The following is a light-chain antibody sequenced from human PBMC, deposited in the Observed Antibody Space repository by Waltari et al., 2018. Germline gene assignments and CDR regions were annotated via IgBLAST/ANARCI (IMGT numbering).Light chain of an antibody. J-gene: IGLJ6*01. CDR3: SSYTITATVV. Sequence: QSALTQPASVSGSPGQSITLSCFGTTRDIGAFQYVSWYRQYPGTAPQLIIYDVNKRPSGVSTRFSGSKSRNSASLTISGLRAEDEADYYCSSYTITATVVFGGGTKVAVL. CDR2: DVN. V-gene: IGLV2-14*03. CDR1: TRDIGAFQY.